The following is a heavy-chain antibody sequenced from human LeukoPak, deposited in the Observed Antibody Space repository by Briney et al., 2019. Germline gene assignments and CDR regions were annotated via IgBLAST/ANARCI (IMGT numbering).Heavy chain of an antibody. CDR3: AKDRDIVVVTAPHYGMDV. Sequence: GGSLRLSCAASGFTFSSYAMSWVRQAPGKGLEWVSAISGSGGGTYYADSVKGRFTISRDNSKNTLYLQMNSLRAEDTAVYYCAKDRDIVVVTAPHYGMDVWGQGTTVTVSS. CDR1: GFTFSSYA. J-gene: IGHJ6*02. V-gene: IGHV3-23*01. D-gene: IGHD2-21*02. CDR2: ISGSGGGT.